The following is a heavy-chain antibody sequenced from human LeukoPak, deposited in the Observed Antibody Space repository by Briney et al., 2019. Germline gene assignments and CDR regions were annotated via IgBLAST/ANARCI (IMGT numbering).Heavy chain of an antibody. CDR2: ISGRGGST. V-gene: IGHV3-23*01. CDR1: GFTFSSYA. D-gene: IGHD3-10*01. Sequence: GGSLRLSCAASGFTFSSYAMSWVRQAPGKGLEWVSAISGRGGSTYYADSVKGRFTISRDNSKNTLYLQMNSLRAEDTAVYYCAKDPTLYYYGSGDSYYYGMDVWGQGTTVTVSS. J-gene: IGHJ6*02. CDR3: AKDPTLYYYGSGDSYYYGMDV.